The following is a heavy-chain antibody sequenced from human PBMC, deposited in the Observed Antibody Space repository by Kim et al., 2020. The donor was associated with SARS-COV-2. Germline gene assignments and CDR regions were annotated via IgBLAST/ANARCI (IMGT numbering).Heavy chain of an antibody. J-gene: IGHJ4*02. CDR2: ISGSGGST. D-gene: IGHD3-9*01. V-gene: IGHV3-23*01. CDR3: ATQHRDDVVVLRYFDWSK. CDR1: GFTFSSYA. Sequence: GGSLRLSCAASGFTFSSYAMSWVRQAPGKGLEWVSAISGSGGSTYYADSVKGRFTISRDNSKNTLYLQMNSLRAEDTAVYYCATQHRDDVVVLRYFDWSKWGQGTLVTVSS.